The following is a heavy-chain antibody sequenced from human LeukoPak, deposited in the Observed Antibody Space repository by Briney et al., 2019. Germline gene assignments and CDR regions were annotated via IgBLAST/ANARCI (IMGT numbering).Heavy chain of an antibody. D-gene: IGHD3-22*01. CDR3: ARGPYYDSSGYYVY. CDR2: INHSGST. V-gene: IGHV4-34*01. CDR1: GGSFSGYY. Sequence: SETLSLTCAVYGGSFSGYYWSWIRQPPGKGLEWIGEINHSGSTNYNPSLKSRVTISVNTSKNQFSLRLSSVTAADTAVYYCARGPYYDSSGYYVYWGQGTPVTVSS. J-gene: IGHJ4*02.